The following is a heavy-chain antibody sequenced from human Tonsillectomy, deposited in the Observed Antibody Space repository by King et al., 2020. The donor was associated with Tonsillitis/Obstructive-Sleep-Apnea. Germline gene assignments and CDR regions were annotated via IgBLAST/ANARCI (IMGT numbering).Heavy chain of an antibody. J-gene: IGHJ4*02. V-gene: IGHV4-61*01. CDR3: AREVTTVTHYFDY. CDR1: GGSVSSGSYY. Sequence: VQLQESGPGLVKPSETLSLTCTVSGGSVSSGSYYWSWIRQPPGQGLEWIGYIYYSGSTNYNPSLKSRVTISVDTSKNQFSLKLSSVTAADTAVYYCAREVTTVTHYFDYWGQGTLVTVSS. CDR2: IYYSGST. D-gene: IGHD4-17*01.